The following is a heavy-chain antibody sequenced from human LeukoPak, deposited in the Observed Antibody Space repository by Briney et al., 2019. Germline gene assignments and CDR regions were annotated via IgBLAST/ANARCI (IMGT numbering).Heavy chain of an antibody. J-gene: IGHJ3*02. D-gene: IGHD6-13*01. CDR1: GYTFTGYY. CDR3: ATGDSSSWFNDAFDI. CDR2: INPNSGGT. Sequence: GASVKVSCKASGYTFTGYYMHWVRQAPGQGLEWMGWINPNSGGTNYAQKFQGRVTMTRDTSISTAYMELSRLTSDDTAVYYCATGDSSSWFNDAFDIWGQGTIVTISS. V-gene: IGHV1-2*02.